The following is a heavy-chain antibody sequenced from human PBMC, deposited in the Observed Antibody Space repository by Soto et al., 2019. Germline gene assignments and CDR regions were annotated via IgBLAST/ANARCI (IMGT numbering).Heavy chain of an antibody. D-gene: IGHD1-1*01. J-gene: IGHJ4*02. CDR1: GYNFAGYW. CDR2: IYPSDSDI. CDR3: ARGGESTRTFDY. Sequence: PVESLSTSCNGAGYNFAGYWIAWVLQMPGKGLELMGIIYPSDSDIRYRPSFQGQVTISADKSISSAYLQWSSLRASDTAMYYCARGGESTRTFDYWGQGTTVTVSS. V-gene: IGHV5-51*01.